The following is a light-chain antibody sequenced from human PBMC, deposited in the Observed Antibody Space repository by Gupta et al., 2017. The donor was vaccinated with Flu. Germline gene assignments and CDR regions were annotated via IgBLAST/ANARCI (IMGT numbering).Light chain of an antibody. CDR1: SSEVGGDNY. V-gene: IGLV2-14*03. J-gene: IGLJ3*02. Sequence: ITSTRHGTSSEVGGDNYCYCHQPHTANPHILMFYDVGSRTAVVASRFSGSKAGNTASLTISGRLVEDAADYYCRAYTSSSSWVFGGGTKLTVL. CDR2: DVG. CDR3: RAYTSSSSWV.